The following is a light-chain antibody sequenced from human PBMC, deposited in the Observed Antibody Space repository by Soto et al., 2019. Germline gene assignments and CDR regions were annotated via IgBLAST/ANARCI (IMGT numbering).Light chain of an antibody. CDR3: QQYNSFPWT. J-gene: IGKJ1*01. CDR1: HYTRMW. Sequence: IQMTQSPSTLSASVGDRVSFTCRASHYTRMWLAWYQQRPGKAPSLIITDASKLESGIPPRFNGSRSGTEFTLTIRNLQPDDFATYYCQQYNSFPWTFGLRNKADI. V-gene: IGKV1-5*01. CDR2: DAS.